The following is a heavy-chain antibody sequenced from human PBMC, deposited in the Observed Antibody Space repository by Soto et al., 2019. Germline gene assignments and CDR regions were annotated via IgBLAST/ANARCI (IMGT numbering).Heavy chain of an antibody. V-gene: IGHV1-69*13. CDR2: IIPIFGTA. Sequence: GASVKVSCKASGGTFSSYAISWVRQAPGQGLEWMGGIIPIFGTANYAQKFQGRVTITADESTSTAYMELSSLRSEDTAVYYCASDEYSSSSDYYYGMDVWGQGNKVTVS. CDR1: GGTFSSYA. D-gene: IGHD6-6*01. J-gene: IGHJ6*02. CDR3: ASDEYSSSSDYYYGMDV.